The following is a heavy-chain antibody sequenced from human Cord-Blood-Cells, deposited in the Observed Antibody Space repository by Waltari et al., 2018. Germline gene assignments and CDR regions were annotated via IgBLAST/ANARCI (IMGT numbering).Heavy chain of an antibody. J-gene: IGHJ5*02. Sequence: QVQLQESGPGLVKPSQTLSLTCTVSGGSISSGGYYWSWIRQHPGKGLEWIGYIYYSVSTYYNPSLKSRVTISVDTSKNQFSLKLSSVTAADTAVYYCARDSSSWYWFDPWGQGTLVTVSS. CDR1: GGSISSGGYY. CDR3: ARDSSSWYWFDP. CDR2: IYYSVST. V-gene: IGHV4-31*03. D-gene: IGHD6-13*01.